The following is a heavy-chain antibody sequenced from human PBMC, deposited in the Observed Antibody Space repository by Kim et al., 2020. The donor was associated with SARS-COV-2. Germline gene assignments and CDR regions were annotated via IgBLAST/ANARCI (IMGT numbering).Heavy chain of an antibody. V-gene: IGHV3-21*01. CDR3: AMALTESSGSYSYYYYYYGMDV. CDR1: GFTFSSYS. J-gene: IGHJ6*02. CDR2: ISSSSSYI. D-gene: IGHD1-26*01. Sequence: GGSLRLSCAASGFTFSSYSMNWVRQAPGKGLEWVSSISSSSSYIYYADSVKGRFTISRDNAKNSLYLQMNSLRAEDTAVYYCAMALTESSGSYSYYYYYYGMDVWGQGTTVTVSS.